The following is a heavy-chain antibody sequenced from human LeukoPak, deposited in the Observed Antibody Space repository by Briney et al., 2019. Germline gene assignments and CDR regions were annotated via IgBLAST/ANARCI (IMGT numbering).Heavy chain of an antibody. Sequence: PGGSLRLSCAASGFTFSTYAMTWVRQAPGKGLEWVSSITGSDGSTYYADSVKGRFTISRDDSKNPLYLQMNSLRAGDTAIYYCAKGGGRYCSSGVCYYYYYYMDVWGIGTTVTVSS. CDR3: AKGGGRYCSSGVCYYYYYYMDV. CDR2: ITGSDGST. V-gene: IGHV3-23*01. CDR1: GFTFSTYA. J-gene: IGHJ6*03. D-gene: IGHD2-8*01.